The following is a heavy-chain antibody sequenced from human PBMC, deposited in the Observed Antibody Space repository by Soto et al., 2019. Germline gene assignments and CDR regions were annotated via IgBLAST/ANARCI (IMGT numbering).Heavy chain of an antibody. CDR3: AKLHGGNSAVFDI. V-gene: IGHV3-30*18. CDR2: ISYDGSNK. CDR1: GFTFSSYG. Sequence: GGSLRLSCAASGFTFSSYGMHWVRQAPGKGLEWVAVISYDGSNKYYADSVKGRSTISRDNSKNTLYLQMNSLRAEDTAVYYCAKLHGGNSAVFDIWGQGTMVTFSS. J-gene: IGHJ3*02. D-gene: IGHD2-21*02.